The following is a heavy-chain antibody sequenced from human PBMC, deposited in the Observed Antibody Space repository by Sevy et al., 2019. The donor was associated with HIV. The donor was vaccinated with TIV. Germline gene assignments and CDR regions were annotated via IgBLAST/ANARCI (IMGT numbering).Heavy chain of an antibody. CDR1: GFTFSSYA. CDR2: ISGSGGST. D-gene: IGHD3-16*02. CDR3: AKDTGDYVWGSYRPNWFDP. Sequence: LSLTCAASGFTFSSYAMSWVRQAPGKGLEWVSAISGSGGSTYYADSVKGRFTISRDNSKNTLYLQMNGLRAEDTAVYYCAKDTGDYVWGSYRPNWFDPWGQGTLVTVSS. V-gene: IGHV3-23*01. J-gene: IGHJ5*02.